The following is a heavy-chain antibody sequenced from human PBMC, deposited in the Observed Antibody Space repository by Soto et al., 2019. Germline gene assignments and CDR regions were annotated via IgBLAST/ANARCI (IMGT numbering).Heavy chain of an antibody. D-gene: IGHD4-4*01. CDR3: ARVWTTVTHDAFDI. CDR2: IIPIFGTA. V-gene: IGHV1-69*13. CDR1: GGTFSSYA. J-gene: IGHJ3*02. Sequence: GASVKVSCKASGGTFSSYAISWVRQAPGQGLEWMGGIIPIFGTANYAQKFQGRVTITADESTSTAYMELSSLRSEDTAVYYCARVWTTVTHDAFDIWGQGTMVTVSS.